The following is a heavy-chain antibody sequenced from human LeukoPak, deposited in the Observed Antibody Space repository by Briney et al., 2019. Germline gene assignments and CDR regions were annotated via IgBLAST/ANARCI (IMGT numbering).Heavy chain of an antibody. CDR3: AREIPYYE. V-gene: IGHV3-30*04. CDR2: ISYDGSNK. J-gene: IGHJ4*02. CDR1: GFTFRSYA. Sequence: GGSLRLSYAASGFTFRSYAMHWVRQAPGKGLERVAVISYDGSNKYYADSVKGRFTISRDNSKNTLYLQMNSLRAEDTAVYYCAREIPYYEWGQGTLVTVSS. D-gene: IGHD3-3*01.